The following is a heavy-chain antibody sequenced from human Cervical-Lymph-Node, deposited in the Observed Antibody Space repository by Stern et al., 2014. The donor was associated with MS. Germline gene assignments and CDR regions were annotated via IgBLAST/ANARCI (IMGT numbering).Heavy chain of an antibody. CDR3: AKDLPYASGRPDY. J-gene: IGHJ4*02. CDR1: GFTFSSYT. V-gene: IGHV3-23*04. D-gene: IGHD3-10*01. Sequence: EVQLVQSGGGLVQPGGSLRLSCAASGFTFSSYTMTWLRQAPGKGLEWVSSITGSGGNTYYTHSVKGRFTISRDNSRNTVYLQVHSLRAEDTAVYHCAKDLPYASGRPDYWGQGTLVTVSS. CDR2: ITGSGGNT.